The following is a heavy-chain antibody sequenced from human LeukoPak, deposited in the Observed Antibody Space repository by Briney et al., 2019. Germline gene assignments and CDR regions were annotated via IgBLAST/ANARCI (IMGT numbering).Heavy chain of an antibody. J-gene: IGHJ4*02. CDR2: MSSSSSYT. D-gene: IGHD1-14*01. V-gene: IGHV3-11*06. Sequence: AGGSLRLSCAASGFTFSDYYMNWIRQAPGKGLEWVSHMSSSSSYTNYADSVKGRFTISRDNAKNSLYLQMNSLRAEDTAVYYCARNHDYFDYWGQGTLVTVSS. CDR3: ARNHDYFDY. CDR1: GFTFSDYY.